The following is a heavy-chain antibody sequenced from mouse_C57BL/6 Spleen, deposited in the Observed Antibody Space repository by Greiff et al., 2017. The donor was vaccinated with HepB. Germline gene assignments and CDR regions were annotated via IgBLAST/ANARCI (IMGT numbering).Heavy chain of an antibody. J-gene: IGHJ4*01. CDR2: INPSNGGT. D-gene: IGHD1-1*01. Sequence: QVQLQQPGTELVKPGASVKLSCKASGYTFTSYWMHWVTQRPGQVLEWIGNINPSNGGTNYNEKFKSKATLTVDKSSSTAYMQLSSLTSEDSAVYYCASTGGYYAMDYWGQGTSVTVSS. CDR3: ASTGGYYAMDY. V-gene: IGHV1-53*01. CDR1: GYTFTSYW.